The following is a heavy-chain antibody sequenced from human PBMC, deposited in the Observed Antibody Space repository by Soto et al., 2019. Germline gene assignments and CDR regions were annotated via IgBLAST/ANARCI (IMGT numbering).Heavy chain of an antibody. CDR1: GYTFTHYY. D-gene: IGHD5-18*01. CDR3: ATSVNSAMAFDY. J-gene: IGHJ4*02. Sequence: ASVRVSCKASGYTFTHYYIHWVRQAPGQGLEWMGIINPNGGITTYAQKFRAGFSMTRDTSTSTVYLELSSLRSEDSAVYYCATSVNSAMAFDYWGQGTLVTVSS. CDR2: INPNGGIT. V-gene: IGHV1-46*01.